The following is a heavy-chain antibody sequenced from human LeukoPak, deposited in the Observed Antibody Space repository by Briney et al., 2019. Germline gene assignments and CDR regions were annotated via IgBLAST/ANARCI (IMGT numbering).Heavy chain of an antibody. CDR1: GDSISNYY. D-gene: IGHD3-10*01. CDR2: IYTSGST. Sequence: PSETLSLTCTVSGDSISNYYWSWIRQPAGKGLEWIGRIYTSGSTNYNPSLKSRLTMSVDTSRNQFSLKLSSVTAADTAVYYCARVVPMVRGTLGPWGQGTLVTVSS. CDR3: ARVVPMVRGTLGP. J-gene: IGHJ5*02. V-gene: IGHV4-4*07.